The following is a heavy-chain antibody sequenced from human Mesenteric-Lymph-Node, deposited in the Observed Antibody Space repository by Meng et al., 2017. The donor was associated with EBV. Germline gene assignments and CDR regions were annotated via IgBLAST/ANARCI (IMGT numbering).Heavy chain of an antibody. CDR2: IFHSGGT. D-gene: IGHD3-16*02. V-gene: IGHV4-4*02. Sequence: QVQLQGAGPGLGEPSGTLSLTSAGSSGSIRNSNWWSWVRQPPGKGLQWIGEIFHSGGTNYNPSLKSRVTISVDKSKNQFSLKVNSLTAADTAVYYCARITFGGAIGDWGQGTLVTVSS. CDR1: SGSIRNSNW. CDR3: ARITFGGAIGD. J-gene: IGHJ4*02.